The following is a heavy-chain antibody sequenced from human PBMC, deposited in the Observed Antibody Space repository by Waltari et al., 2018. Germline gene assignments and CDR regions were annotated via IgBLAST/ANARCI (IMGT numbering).Heavy chain of an antibody. J-gene: IGHJ5*02. CDR3: ARINSVVVPAAIVRWFDP. D-gene: IGHD2-2*02. CDR1: GGSISSYY. V-gene: IGHV4-59*01. CDR2: IYYSGST. Sequence: QVQLQESGPGLVKPSETLSLTCTVSGGSISSYYWSWIRQPPGKGLEWIGYIYYSGSTNYTPSLKSRVPISVDTSKNQFSLKLSSVTAADTAVYYCARINSVVVPAAIVRWFDPWGQGTLVTVSS.